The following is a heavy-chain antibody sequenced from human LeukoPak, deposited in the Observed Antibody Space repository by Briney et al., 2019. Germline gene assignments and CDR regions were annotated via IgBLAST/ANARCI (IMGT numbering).Heavy chain of an antibody. J-gene: IGHJ4*02. CDR3: ARNLAGHFGGFYFDD. Sequence: SETLSLTCTVSGGSISNGSYYWSWIRQPAGKGLEWIGYIYYSGSTNYNPSLKSRVTISVDTSKNQFSLKLSFVTAADTAVYYCARNLAGHFGGFYFDDWGQGTLVTVSS. CDR1: GGSISNGSYY. CDR2: IYYSGST. V-gene: IGHV4-61*10. D-gene: IGHD2-21*01.